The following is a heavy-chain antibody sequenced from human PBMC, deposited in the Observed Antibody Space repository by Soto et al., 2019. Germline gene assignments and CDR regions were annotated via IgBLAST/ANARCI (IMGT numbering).Heavy chain of an antibody. CDR1: GFTFSSYE. J-gene: IGHJ4*02. V-gene: IGHV3-48*03. Sequence: GGSLRLSWAASGFTFSSYEMNWVRQAPGKGLEWVSYISSLGTTIYYADSVKGRFTISRDNARNSLYLEMNSLSAEDTALYYCARDRSYYFDSWGQGTLVTVSS. CDR3: ARDRSYYFDS. CDR2: ISSLGTTI.